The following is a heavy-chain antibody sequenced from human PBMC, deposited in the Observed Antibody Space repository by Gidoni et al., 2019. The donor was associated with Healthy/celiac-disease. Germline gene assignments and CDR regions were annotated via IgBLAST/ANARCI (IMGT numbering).Heavy chain of an antibody. Sequence: EVQLVESGGGLVQPGGSLRLSCAASGFTFSSYSMNWVRQAPGKGLEWVSYISSSSSTIYYADSVKGRFTISRDNAKNSLYLQMNSLRAEDTAVYYCARQDYDFWSGVDAFDIWGQGTMVTVSS. D-gene: IGHD3-3*01. V-gene: IGHV3-48*04. CDR2: ISSSSSTI. CDR3: ARQDYDFWSGVDAFDI. CDR1: GFTFSSYS. J-gene: IGHJ3*02.